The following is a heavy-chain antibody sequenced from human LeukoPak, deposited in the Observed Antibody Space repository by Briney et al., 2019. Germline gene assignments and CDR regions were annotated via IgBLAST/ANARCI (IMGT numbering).Heavy chain of an antibody. Sequence: GASVKVSCKASGYTFTGYYMHWVRQAPGQGLEWMGWINPNSGGTNYAQKFQGRVTMTRDTSISTAYMELSRLRSDDTAVYYCAVNPYYDILTGYSDDAFDIWGQGTMVTVSS. J-gene: IGHJ3*02. CDR1: GYTFTGYY. CDR2: INPNSGGT. CDR3: AVNPYYDILTGYSDDAFDI. D-gene: IGHD3-9*01. V-gene: IGHV1-2*02.